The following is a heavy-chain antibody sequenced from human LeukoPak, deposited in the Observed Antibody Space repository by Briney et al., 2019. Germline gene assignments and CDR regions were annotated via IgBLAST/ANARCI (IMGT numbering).Heavy chain of an antibody. D-gene: IGHD1-26*01. CDR1: GGSNSSSSYY. Sequence: SETLSLTCTVSGGSNSSSSYYWGWIRQPPGKGLEWIGSIYYSGSTYYNPSLKSRVTISVDTSKNQFSLKLSSVTAADTAVYYCARVELTATHWFDPWGQGTLVTVSS. CDR3: ARVELTATHWFDP. V-gene: IGHV4-39*07. J-gene: IGHJ5*02. CDR2: IYYSGST.